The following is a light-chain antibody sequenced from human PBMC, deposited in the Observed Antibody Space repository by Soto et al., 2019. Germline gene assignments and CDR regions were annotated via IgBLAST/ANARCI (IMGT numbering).Light chain of an antibody. CDR2: WAS. Sequence: DIVMTQSPDSLAVSLGERATINCKSSQSVLDISNNKNYLAWYQQKPRQPPKLLIYWASAREPVVPDRFSGSGSGTDFTLHISSLQAEDVAVYYCQQYYRTPPTFGQGTKLEIK. J-gene: IGKJ2*01. CDR1: QSVLDISNNKNY. V-gene: IGKV4-1*01. CDR3: QQYYRTPPT.